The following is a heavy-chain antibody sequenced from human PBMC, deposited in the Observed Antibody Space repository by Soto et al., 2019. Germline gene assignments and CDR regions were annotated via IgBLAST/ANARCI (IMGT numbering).Heavy chain of an antibody. CDR1: GFTFSDYY. Sequence: PGGSLRLSCAASGFTFSDYYMSWIRQAPGKGLEWVSYISSSSSYTNYADSVKGRFTISRDNAKNSLYLQMNSLRAEVTAVYYGVRDSEQWLLPGHPDCWGPGTLVTVSS. V-gene: IGHV3-11*06. J-gene: IGHJ4*02. CDR3: VRDSEQWLLPGHPDC. D-gene: IGHD6-19*01. CDR2: ISSSSSYT.